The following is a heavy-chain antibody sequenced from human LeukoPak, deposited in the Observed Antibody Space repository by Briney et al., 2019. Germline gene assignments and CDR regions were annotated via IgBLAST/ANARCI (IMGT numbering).Heavy chain of an antibody. D-gene: IGHD5-24*01. CDR1: GGTFSSYA. V-gene: IGHV1-69*04. Sequence: GASVKVSCKASGGTFSSYAISWVRQAPGQGFEWMGRIIPIFGLANYAQKFQGRVTITADKSTSTACMELSSLRSEDTAVYYCAINLRDGGDYFDYWGQGTLVTVSS. J-gene: IGHJ4*02. CDR3: AINLRDGGDYFDY. CDR2: IIPIFGLA.